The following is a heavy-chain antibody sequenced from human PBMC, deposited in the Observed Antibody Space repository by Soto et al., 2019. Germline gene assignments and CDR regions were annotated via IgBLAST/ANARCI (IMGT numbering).Heavy chain of an antibody. J-gene: IGHJ3*02. CDR1: GDSVRSRNYY. CDR3: ARESDCWEDAYMRTFEI. D-gene: IGHD2-21*01. Sequence: SETLSLTCTVSGDSVRSRNYYWSWLRQAPGTGLEWIGYVYDSVNYDSGRTNYNPSLKSRVTISLDTSKNQFSLNLTSVTAAYTAVYYCARESDCWEDAYMRTFEIWGQGTKVTVSS. V-gene: IGHV4-61*01. CDR2: VYDSVNYDSGRT.